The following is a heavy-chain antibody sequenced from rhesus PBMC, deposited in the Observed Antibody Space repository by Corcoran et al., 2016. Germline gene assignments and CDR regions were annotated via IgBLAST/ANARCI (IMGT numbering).Heavy chain of an antibody. D-gene: IGHD2-15*01. CDR3: ARELSTGLDS. J-gene: IGHJ6*01. CDR1: GGSLRSGYG. CDR2: IFCSIGST. Sequence: QLQLQESGPGLVKPSETLSLTCAVSGGSLRSGYGWSWIRQPPGKGLEWSGNIFCSIGSTYYNPSLKSRVTISTDTAKNQFSLKLSSVTAADTAVYYCARELSTGLDSWGQGVVVTVSS. V-gene: IGHV4S7*01.